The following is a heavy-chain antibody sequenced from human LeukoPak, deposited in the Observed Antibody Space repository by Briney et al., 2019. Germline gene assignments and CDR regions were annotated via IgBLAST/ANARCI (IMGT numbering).Heavy chain of an antibody. V-gene: IGHV3-48*03. CDR2: ISSSGSTI. Sequence: GGSLRLSCAASGFTFSNYEMNWVRQAPGKGLEWVSYISSSGSTIYYADSVKGRFTISRDNAKNSLYLQMNSLRAEDTAVYYCARGGSTGYDYNAFDIWGQGTMVTVSS. D-gene: IGHD3-16*01. J-gene: IGHJ3*02. CDR1: GFTFSNYE. CDR3: ARGGSTGYDYNAFDI.